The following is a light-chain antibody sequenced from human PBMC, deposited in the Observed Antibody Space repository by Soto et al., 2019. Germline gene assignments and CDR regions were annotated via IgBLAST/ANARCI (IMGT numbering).Light chain of an antibody. V-gene: IGKV1-5*03. J-gene: IGKJ1*01. CDR3: QQYMSYSWT. Sequence: DVRMTQSPSTLSASVGDRVTITCRASQRISSWLAWYQQKPGKAPKVLIYKASSLESGVPSRFSGSGSGTEFTLTISSLQPDDFATYYCQQYMSYSWTFGQGTKVEIK. CDR1: QRISSW. CDR2: KAS.